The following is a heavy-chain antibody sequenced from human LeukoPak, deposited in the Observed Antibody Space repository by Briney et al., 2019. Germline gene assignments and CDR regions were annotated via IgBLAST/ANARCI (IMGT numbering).Heavy chain of an antibody. CDR3: ARVYGIAVAGTNYYYYYMDV. V-gene: IGHV6-1*01. J-gene: IGHJ6*03. CDR1: GDSVSSDSAA. Sequence: SQTLSLTCAISGDSVSSDSAAWNWIRQSPSRGLEWLGRTYYSSKWYKDYAVSVKSRITLNPDTSKNQFSLLLNSVTPEDTAVYYCARVYGIAVAGTNYYYYYMDVWGKGTTVTVSS. D-gene: IGHD6-19*01. CDR2: TYYSSKWYK.